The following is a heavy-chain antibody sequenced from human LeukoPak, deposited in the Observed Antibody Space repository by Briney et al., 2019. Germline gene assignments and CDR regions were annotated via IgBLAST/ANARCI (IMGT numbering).Heavy chain of an antibody. CDR2: INHNSGCT. D-gene: IGHD6-13*01. Sequence: ASVKVSCKASGYTFTGYYMYWVRQAPGQGLEWMGRINHNSGCTNYEQKFQGRVTMTRDTSISTAYMELSRLRSDDTAVYYCARSPGIAAAGTEFSNWFDPWGQGTLVTVSS. CDR3: ARSPGIAAAGTEFSNWFDP. J-gene: IGHJ5*02. V-gene: IGHV1-2*06. CDR1: GYTFTGYY.